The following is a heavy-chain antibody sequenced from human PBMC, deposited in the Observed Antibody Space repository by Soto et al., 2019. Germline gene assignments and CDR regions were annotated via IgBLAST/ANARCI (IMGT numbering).Heavy chain of an antibody. V-gene: IGHV3-23*01. J-gene: IGHJ4*02. CDR1: GFTFSSYA. CDR2: ISGSGGST. CDR3: AKVKVAARTGGRPGYYFDY. D-gene: IGHD6-6*01. Sequence: GGSLRLSCAASGFTFSSYAMSWVRQAPGKGLEWVSAISGSGGSTYYADSVKGRFTISRDNSKNTLYLQMNSLRAEDTAVYYCAKVKVAARTGGRPGYYFDYWGQGALVTVSS.